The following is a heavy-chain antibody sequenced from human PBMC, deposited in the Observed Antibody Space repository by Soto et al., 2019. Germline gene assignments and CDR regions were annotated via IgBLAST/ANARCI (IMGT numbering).Heavy chain of an antibody. J-gene: IGHJ4*02. V-gene: IGHV5-51*01. Sequence: GESLKISCQCSGYTFSNFWIGWVRQLPGRGLEWMGIIYPGDQETRYSPSFHGKVTISADKSINTAYLQWNSLEASDTAFYICARSPRSSPYFDYWGQGALVTVSS. CDR2: IYPGDQET. CDR3: ARSPRSSPYFDY. D-gene: IGHD6-13*01. CDR1: GYTFSNFW.